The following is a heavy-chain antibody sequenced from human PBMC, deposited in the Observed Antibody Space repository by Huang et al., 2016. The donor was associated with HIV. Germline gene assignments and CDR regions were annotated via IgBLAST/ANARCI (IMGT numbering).Heavy chain of an antibody. CDR2: ISPSSSFI. J-gene: IGHJ4*02. Sequence: EVQLVASGGGLVKPGGSLRLSCAASGFSLGSYTVYWVRQTPGNGLQWVSSISPSSSFIDYADSVKGRFSISRDNAKNSLYLQMNNLRGEDTAVYYCARDRGQQLSPFDSWGQGTLVTVSS. D-gene: IGHD6-13*01. CDR1: GFSLGSYT. V-gene: IGHV3-21*01. CDR3: ARDRGQQLSPFDS.